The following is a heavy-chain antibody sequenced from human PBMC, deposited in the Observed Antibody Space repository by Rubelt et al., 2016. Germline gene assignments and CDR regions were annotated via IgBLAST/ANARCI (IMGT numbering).Heavy chain of an antibody. J-gene: IGHJ4*02. D-gene: IGHD3-22*01. Sequence: QVTLRESGPALVKPTQTLTLTCTFSGFSLSTSGMCVSWIRQPPGKALEWLARIDWDDDKSYSTSLKTRLTISKDTSKNPVVLTMTNMDPVDTATYYCARISGDSSGYSTLLFDYWGQGTLVTVSS. CDR2: IDWDDDK. CDR1: GFSLSTSGMC. V-gene: IGHV2-70*15. CDR3: ARISGDSSGYSTLLFDY.